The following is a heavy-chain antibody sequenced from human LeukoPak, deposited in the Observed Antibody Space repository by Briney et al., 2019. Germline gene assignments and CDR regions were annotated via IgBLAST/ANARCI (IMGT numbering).Heavy chain of an antibody. D-gene: IGHD3-22*01. J-gene: IGHJ5*02. CDR3: ARMHYYDSSGLNWFDP. CDR2: MNPNSGNT. V-gene: IGHV1-8*01. CDR1: GYTFSSSD. Sequence: ASVKVSCKASGYTFSSSDINWVRQATGQGLEWMGWMNPNSGNTGYAQKFQGRVTMTRNTSIRTAYMELSSLRSDDTAVYYCARMHYYDSSGLNWFDPWGQGTLVTVSS.